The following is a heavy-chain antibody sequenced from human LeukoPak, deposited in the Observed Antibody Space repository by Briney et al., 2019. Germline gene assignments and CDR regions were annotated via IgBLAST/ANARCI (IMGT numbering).Heavy chain of an antibody. Sequence: ASLKVSCKASGYTLTDHHIHWVRQAPGQTLEWMGWVDPGSVCTNYAQKFQGRVTMTSDTSINTAYMELTRLRSNDTAMYYCARDFISMIVGDAFDMWAQGTMITVSS. J-gene: IGHJ3*02. D-gene: IGHD3-22*01. CDR1: GYTLTDHH. V-gene: IGHV1-2*02. CDR3: ARDFISMIVGDAFDM. CDR2: VDPGSVCT.